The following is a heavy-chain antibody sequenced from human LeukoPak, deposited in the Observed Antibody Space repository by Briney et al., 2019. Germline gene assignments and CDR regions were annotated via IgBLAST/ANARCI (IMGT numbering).Heavy chain of an antibody. CDR3: AREGPITMVRGSSDY. D-gene: IGHD3-10*01. CDR2: IYPGDSDT. CDR1: GYSFTSYW. Sequence: GESLKISCKGSGYSFTSYWIGWVRQMPGKGLEWMGIIYPGDSDTRYSPSLQGQVTISADKSISTAYLQWSSLKASDTAMYYCAREGPITMVRGSSDYWGQGTLVTVSS. V-gene: IGHV5-51*01. J-gene: IGHJ4*02.